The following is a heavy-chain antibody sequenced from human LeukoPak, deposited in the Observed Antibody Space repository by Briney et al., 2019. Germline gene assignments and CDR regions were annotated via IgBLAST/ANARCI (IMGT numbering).Heavy chain of an antibody. Sequence: GGSLRLSCAASGFPFTKHWMHWVRQVPGKGLEWVSSISIGSTYIDYADSMKGRFTISRDNAQNSVFLQMNSLRAGDTAVYYCARGNFASGSYYGAFDIWGRGTVVTVSS. J-gene: IGHJ3*02. CDR2: ISIGSTYI. CDR3: ARGNFASGSYYGAFDI. D-gene: IGHD3-10*01. CDR1: GFPFTKHW. V-gene: IGHV3-21*06.